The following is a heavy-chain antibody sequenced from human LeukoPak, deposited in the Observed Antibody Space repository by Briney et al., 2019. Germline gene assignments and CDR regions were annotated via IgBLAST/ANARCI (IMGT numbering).Heavy chain of an antibody. CDR2: IYSGGST. J-gene: IGHJ6*02. Sequence: AGGSLRLSCAASGFTVSSNYMSWVRQAPGKGLEWVSVIYSGGSTYYADSVKGRFTISRDNSKNTLYLQMNSLRAEDTAVYYCARGQSSSLYYYGMDVWGQGTTVTVSS. D-gene: IGHD6-13*01. CDR1: GFTVSSNY. V-gene: IGHV3-53*01. CDR3: ARGQSSSLYYYGMDV.